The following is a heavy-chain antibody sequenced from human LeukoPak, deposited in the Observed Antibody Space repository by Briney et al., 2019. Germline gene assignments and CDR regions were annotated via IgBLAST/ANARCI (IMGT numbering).Heavy chain of an antibody. CDR2: INPNSGGT. CDR3: AKEGLAAAPDAFDI. V-gene: IGHV1-2*02. D-gene: IGHD6-25*01. Sequence: ASVKVSCKASGYTFTGYYMHWVRQAPGQGLEWMGWINPNSGGTNYAQKFQGRVTMTRDTSISTAYMELSRLRSDDTAVYYCAKEGLAAAPDAFDIWGQGTMVTVSS. J-gene: IGHJ3*02. CDR1: GYTFTGYY.